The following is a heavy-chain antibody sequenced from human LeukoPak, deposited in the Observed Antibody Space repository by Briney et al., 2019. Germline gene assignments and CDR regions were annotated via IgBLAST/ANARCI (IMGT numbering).Heavy chain of an antibody. D-gene: IGHD5-18*01. V-gene: IGHV3-30*09. Sequence: GGSLRLSCAASGFTFSSYAMHWVRQAPGKGLEWVAVISYDGSNKYYAGSVEGRFALSRDNSKNTVYLQMNSLRAEDTAVYYCAKRYSYGLEAVAGVNWGQGTLVTVSS. J-gene: IGHJ4*02. CDR3: AKRYSYGLEAVAGVN. CDR1: GFTFSSYA. CDR2: ISYDGSNK.